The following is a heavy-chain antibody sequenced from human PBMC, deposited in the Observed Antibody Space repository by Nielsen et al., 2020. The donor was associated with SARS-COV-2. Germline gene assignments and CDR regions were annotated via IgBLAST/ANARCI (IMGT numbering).Heavy chain of an antibody. CDR1: GFTFSDYW. CDR3: ARNFYGSGSYPFDP. CDR2: IHQDGGET. D-gene: IGHD3-10*01. V-gene: IGHV3-7*03. J-gene: IGHJ5*02. Sequence: GGSLRLSCAASGFTFSDYWMSWVRQAPGKGLEWVANIHQDGGETRYADSVKGRFTTSRDNAKNSLYLQMNSLRAEDTAMYYCARNFYGSGSYPFDPWGQGTLVTVSS.